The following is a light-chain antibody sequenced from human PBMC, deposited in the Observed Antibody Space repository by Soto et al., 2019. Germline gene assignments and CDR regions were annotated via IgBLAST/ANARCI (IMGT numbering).Light chain of an antibody. CDR3: EQVNSFPIT. CDR1: QNIRSW. Sequence: DIQMTRSRASVSASVGDRFTITCRASQNIRSWLAWYQQTTGKAPKLLIYAASNLPSGVPSRFRGSGSWTDCTLTISRLQPEDVPTYYCEQVNSFPITYGQGTRMEIK. J-gene: IGKJ5*01. CDR2: AAS. V-gene: IGKV1-12*01.